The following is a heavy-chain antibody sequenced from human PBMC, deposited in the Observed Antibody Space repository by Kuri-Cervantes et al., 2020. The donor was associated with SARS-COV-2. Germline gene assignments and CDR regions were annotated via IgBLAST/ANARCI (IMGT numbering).Heavy chain of an antibody. CDR3: AKDRETGYFSDWSPALGMDV. V-gene: IGHV3-7*01. CDR2: IKQDGSEK. Sequence: GESLKISCAASGFTFSSYWMSWVRQAPGKGLEWVANIKQDGSEKYYVDSVKGRFTISRDISKSTLYLQLNNLRPEDTAVYYYAKDRETGYFSDWSPALGMDVWGQGTTVTVSS. CDR1: GFTFSSYW. J-gene: IGHJ6*02. D-gene: IGHD6-19*01.